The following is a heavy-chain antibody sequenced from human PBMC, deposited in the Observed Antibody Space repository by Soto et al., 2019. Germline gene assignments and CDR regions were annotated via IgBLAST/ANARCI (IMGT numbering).Heavy chain of an antibody. J-gene: IGHJ4*02. CDR1: GFTFSSYS. CDR2: ISSSSSYI. CDR3: ARDRDWGVFDY. D-gene: IGHD7-27*01. V-gene: IGHV3-21*01. Sequence: GGSLRLSCAASGFTFSSYSMNWVRQAPGKGLEWVSSISSSSSYIYYADSVKGRFTISRDNAKNSLYLHMNSLRAEDTAMYYCARDRDWGVFDYWGQGTLVTVSS.